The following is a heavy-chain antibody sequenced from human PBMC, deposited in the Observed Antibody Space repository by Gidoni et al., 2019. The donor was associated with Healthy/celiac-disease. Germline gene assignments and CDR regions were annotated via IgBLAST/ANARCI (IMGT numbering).Heavy chain of an antibody. CDR2: INHSGST. J-gene: IGHJ5*02. CDR3: ARGAVKYYYGSGSSNWFDP. V-gene: IGHV4-34*01. Sequence: QVQLQQWGAGLLKPSATLSLTCAVYGGSFRGYYWSWIRQPPGKGLEWIGEINHSGSTNYNPSLKSRVTISVDTSKNQFSLKLSSVTAADTAVYYCARGAVKYYYGSGSSNWFDPWGQGTLVTVSS. CDR1: GGSFRGYY. D-gene: IGHD3-10*01.